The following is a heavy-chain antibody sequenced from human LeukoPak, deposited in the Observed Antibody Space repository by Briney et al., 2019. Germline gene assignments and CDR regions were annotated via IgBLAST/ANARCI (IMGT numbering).Heavy chain of an antibody. V-gene: IGHV3-48*03. D-gene: IGHD3-10*02. J-gene: IGHJ6*04. CDR2: ISSSGSTI. CDR3: AELGITMIGGV. Sequence: GGSLRLSCAASGFTFSSYAMSWVRQAPGKGLEWVSAISSSGSTIYYADSVKGRFTTSRDNAKNSLYLQMNSLRAEDTAVYYCAELGITMIGGVWGKGTTVTISS. CDR1: GFTFSSYA.